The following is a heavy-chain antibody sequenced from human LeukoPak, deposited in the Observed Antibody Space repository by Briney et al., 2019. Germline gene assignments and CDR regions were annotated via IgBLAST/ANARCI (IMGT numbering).Heavy chain of an antibody. V-gene: IGHV4-38-2*01. CDR2: LYRSGST. CDR3: ATSSSSESSSWFDY. Sequence: SETLSLTCAVSNYSIRNGYYWGWIRQPPGKGLEWIGCLYRSGSTNYNPSLKSRVTISVDTSKNQFSLKLSSVTAADTAVYYCATSSSSESSSWFDYWGQGTLVTVSS. D-gene: IGHD6-13*01. CDR1: NYSIRNGYY. J-gene: IGHJ4*02.